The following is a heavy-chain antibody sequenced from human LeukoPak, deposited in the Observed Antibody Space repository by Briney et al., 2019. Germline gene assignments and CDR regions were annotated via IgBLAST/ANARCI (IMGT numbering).Heavy chain of an antibody. CDR3: AKDSFSYYYDSSGPKHEH. D-gene: IGHD3-22*01. V-gene: IGHV3-30*18. CDR1: RFTFSSYG. Sequence: GGSLRLSCAASRFTFSSYGMHWVRQAPGKGLEWVAVISYDGSNKYYADSVKGRFTISRDNSKDTLYLQMNSLRAEDTAVYYCAKDSFSYYYDSSGPKHEHWGQGTLVTVSS. CDR2: ISYDGSNK. J-gene: IGHJ1*01.